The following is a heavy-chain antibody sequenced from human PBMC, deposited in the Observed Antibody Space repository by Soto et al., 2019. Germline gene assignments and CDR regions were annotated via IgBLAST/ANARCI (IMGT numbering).Heavy chain of an antibody. CDR2: IWYDGSNK. CDR1: GFTFSSYG. V-gene: IGHV3-33*01. Sequence: QVQLVESGGGVVQPGRSLRLSCAASGFTFSSYGMHWVRQAPGKGLEWVAVIWYDGSNKYYADSVKGRFTISRDNSKNTLYLQMNSLRAEDTAVYYCARGGPQLLYFDYWGQGTLVTVSS. CDR3: ARGGPQLLYFDY. D-gene: IGHD6-13*01. J-gene: IGHJ4*02.